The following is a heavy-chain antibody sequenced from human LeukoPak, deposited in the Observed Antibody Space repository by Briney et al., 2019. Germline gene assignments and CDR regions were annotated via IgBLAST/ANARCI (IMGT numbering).Heavy chain of an antibody. CDR1: GGSISSYY. CDR2: MYNRGGSS. CDR3: ARGESTFDI. J-gene: IGHJ3*02. D-gene: IGHD1-26*01. Sequence: SETLSLTCTVSGGSISSYYWSWIRQPPRKGLEWIGYMYNRGGSSNYNPSLKSRLTISVDTSKNQFSLKLSSVTAADTAVYYCARGESTFDIWGQGTMLTVSS. V-gene: IGHV4-59*01.